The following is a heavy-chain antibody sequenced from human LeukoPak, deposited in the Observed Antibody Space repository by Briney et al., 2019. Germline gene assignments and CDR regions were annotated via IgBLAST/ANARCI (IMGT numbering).Heavy chain of an antibody. CDR3: ARHVWGGYSATRAFDI. Sequence: SETLSLTCTVSGYSISSGYYWGWIRQPPGKGLEWIGSIYHSGSTYYNPSLKSRVTISVDTSKNQFSLKLSSVTAADTAVYYCARHVWGGYSATRAFDIWGQGTMVTVSS. CDR2: IYHSGST. V-gene: IGHV4-38-2*02. D-gene: IGHD5-12*01. J-gene: IGHJ3*02. CDR1: GYSISSGYY.